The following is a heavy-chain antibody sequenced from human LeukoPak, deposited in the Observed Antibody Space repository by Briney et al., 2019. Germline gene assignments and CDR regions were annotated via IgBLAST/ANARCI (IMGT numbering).Heavy chain of an antibody. CDR3: ATDRREEPSNYDRNRFAY. V-gene: IGHV3-13*05. Sequence: GGSLRLSCAASGFTFSNYDMHWVRQATGKGLEWVSAIGTAGDPYYPGSVKGRFTISRENAKNSLYLQMDNLRAEDTAVFYCATDRREEPSNYDRNRFAYWGQGTLVTVSS. CDR1: GFTFSNYD. CDR2: IGTAGDP. D-gene: IGHD3-22*01. J-gene: IGHJ4*02.